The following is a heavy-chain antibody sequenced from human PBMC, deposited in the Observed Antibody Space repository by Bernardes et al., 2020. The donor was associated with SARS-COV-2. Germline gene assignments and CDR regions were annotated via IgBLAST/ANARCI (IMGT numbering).Heavy chain of an antibody. CDR3: AKDIAVAGTLY. Sequence: GGSLRLSCAASGFTFSSYWMSWVRQAPGKGLEWVANIKQDGSEKYYMDSMKGRFTISRDNAKNSLYLQMNSLRAEDTALYYCAKDIAVAGTLYWGQGTLVTVSS. CDR2: IKQDGSEK. J-gene: IGHJ4*02. V-gene: IGHV3-7*03. CDR1: GFTFSSYW. D-gene: IGHD6-19*01.